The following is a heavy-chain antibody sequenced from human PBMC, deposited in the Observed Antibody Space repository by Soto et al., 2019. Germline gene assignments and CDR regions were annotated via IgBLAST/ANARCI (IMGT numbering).Heavy chain of an antibody. CDR3: ASPVYDFWSGYPHYYYYYYGMDV. J-gene: IGHJ6*02. V-gene: IGHV3-74*01. CDR2: INSDGSST. Sequence: PGGSLRLSCAASGFTFSSYWMHWVRQAPGKGLVWVSRINSDGSSTSYADSVKGRFTISRDNAKNTLYLQMNSLRAEDTAVYYCASPVYDFWSGYPHYYYYYYGMDVWGQGTTVTVSS. CDR1: GFTFSSYW. D-gene: IGHD3-3*01.